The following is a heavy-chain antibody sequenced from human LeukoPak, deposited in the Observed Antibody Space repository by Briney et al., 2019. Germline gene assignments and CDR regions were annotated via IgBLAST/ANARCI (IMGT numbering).Heavy chain of an antibody. D-gene: IGHD5-24*01. CDR1: GGSISSGGYS. Sequence: SETLSLTCAVSGGSISSGGYSWSWIRQPPGKGLEWIGYIYHSGSTYYNPSLKSRVTISVDRSKNQFSLKLSSVTAADTAVYYCARGHGYPFNWFDPWGQGTLVTVSS. CDR2: IYHSGST. V-gene: IGHV4-30-2*01. CDR3: ARGHGYPFNWFDP. J-gene: IGHJ5*02.